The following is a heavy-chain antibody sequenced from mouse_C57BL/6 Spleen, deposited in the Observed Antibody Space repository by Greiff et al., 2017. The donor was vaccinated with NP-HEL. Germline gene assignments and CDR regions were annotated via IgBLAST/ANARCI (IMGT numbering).Heavy chain of an antibody. CDR3: AVITTVVATGNYCDY. D-gene: IGHD1-1*01. V-gene: IGHV1-69*01. CDR2: IDPSDSYT. J-gene: IGHJ2*01. Sequence: VQLQQPGAELVMPGASVKLSCKASGYTFTSYWMHWVKQRPGQGLEWIGEIDPSDSYTNYNQKFKGKSTLTVDKSSSTAYMQLSSLTSEDSAVYDCAVITTVVATGNYCDYGGQGTTLTVST. CDR1: GYTFTSYW.